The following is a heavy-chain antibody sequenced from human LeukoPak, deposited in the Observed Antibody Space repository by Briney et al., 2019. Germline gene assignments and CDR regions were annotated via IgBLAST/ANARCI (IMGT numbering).Heavy chain of an antibody. D-gene: IGHD3-22*01. CDR3: ARDSYYYDSSGYYRYDY. CDR2: IYYSGST. J-gene: IGHJ4*02. V-gene: IGHV4-59*12. Sequence: SETLSLTCTVSGGSISSYYWSWIRQPPGKGLEWIGYIYYSGSTNYNPSLKSRVTISVDTSKNQFSLNLTSVTAADTAVYYCARDSYYYDSSGYYRYDYWGQGTLVTVSS. CDR1: GGSISSYY.